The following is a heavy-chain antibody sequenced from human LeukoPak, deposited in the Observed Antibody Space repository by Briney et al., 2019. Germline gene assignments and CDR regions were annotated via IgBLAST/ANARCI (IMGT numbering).Heavy chain of an antibody. D-gene: IGHD3-22*01. CDR1: GFTVSSNY. V-gene: IGHV3-74*01. J-gene: IGHJ3*02. CDR2: INTDGSST. Sequence: PGGSLRLSCAASGFTVSSNYMSWVRQAPGKGLVWVSRINTDGSSTSYADSVKGRFTISRDNAKNTLYLQMNSLRAEDTAVYYCARDLGEVVTNDAFDIWGQGTMVTVSS. CDR3: ARDLGEVVTNDAFDI.